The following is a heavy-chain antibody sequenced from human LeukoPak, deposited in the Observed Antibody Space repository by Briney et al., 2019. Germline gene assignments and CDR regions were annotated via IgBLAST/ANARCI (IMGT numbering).Heavy chain of an antibody. CDR1: GFTFSSYW. CDR3: ARGIATVMITFGGVDY. D-gene: IGHD3-16*01. Sequence: GGSLRLSCAASGFTFSSYWMHWVRQAPGKGLEWVSSISSSSSYIYYADSVKGRFTISRDNAKNSLYLQMNSLRAEDTAVYYCARGIATVMITFGGVDYWGQGTLVTVSS. CDR2: ISSSSSYI. V-gene: IGHV3-21*01. J-gene: IGHJ4*02.